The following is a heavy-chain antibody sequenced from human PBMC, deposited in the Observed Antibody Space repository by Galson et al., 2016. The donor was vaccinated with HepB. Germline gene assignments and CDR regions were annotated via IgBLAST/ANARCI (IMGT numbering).Heavy chain of an antibody. CDR2: IDPTDSYT. CDR1: GYSFTSYW. J-gene: IGHJ4*02. Sequence: QSGAEVKKPGESLRISCKGSGYSFTSYWISWVRQMPGKGLEWMGRIDPTDSYTNYSPSFQGHVTISADKSISTAYLQWISLKASDTAMYYCARLGSGYDFDYYFDYWGQGTLVTVSS. V-gene: IGHV5-10-1*01. D-gene: IGHD5-12*01. CDR3: ARLGSGYDFDYYFDY.